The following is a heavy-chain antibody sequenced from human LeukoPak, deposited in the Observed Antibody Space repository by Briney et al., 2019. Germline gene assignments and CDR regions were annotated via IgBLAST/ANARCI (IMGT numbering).Heavy chain of an antibody. J-gene: IGHJ4*02. CDR3: TRDPYRDAPDYFDY. CDR1: GFTFSSYA. CDR2: IRYDGSNK. Sequence: PGGSLRLSCAASGFTFSSYAMSWVRQAPGKGLEWVAFIRYDGSNKYYADSVKGRFTISRDNSKNTLYLQMNSLRAEDTAVYYCTRDPYRDAPDYFDYWGQGTLVTVSS. V-gene: IGHV3-30*02. D-gene: IGHD1-14*01.